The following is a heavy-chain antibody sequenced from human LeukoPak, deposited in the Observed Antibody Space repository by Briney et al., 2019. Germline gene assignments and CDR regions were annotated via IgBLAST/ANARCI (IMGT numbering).Heavy chain of an antibody. Sequence: LAGGSLRLSCAASGFTFSSYWMSWVRQAPGKGLEWVANIKQDGSEKYYVDSVKGRFTISRDNAKNSLYLQMNSLRAEDTAVYYCAREVRYCSSTSCLYNWFDPWGQGTLVTVSS. CDR2: IKQDGSEK. CDR3: AREVRYCSSTSCLYNWFDP. J-gene: IGHJ5*02. CDR1: GFTFSSYW. V-gene: IGHV3-7*01. D-gene: IGHD2-2*01.